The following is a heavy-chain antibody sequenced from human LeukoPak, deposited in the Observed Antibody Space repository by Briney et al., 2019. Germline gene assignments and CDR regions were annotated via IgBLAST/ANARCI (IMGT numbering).Heavy chain of an antibody. CDR1: GFTFSSYW. CDR3: VRDAWMASTPLDH. CDR2: VSSDGSST. D-gene: IGHD5-24*01. V-gene: IGHV3-74*01. Sequence: PGGSLRLSCAASGFTFSSYWMHWVRQAPGKGLVWVSRVSSDGSSTTYADSVKGRFTGSRDNTKNTLYLQMNGLRAEDTAVYYCVRDAWMASTPLDHWGQGTLVTVSS. J-gene: IGHJ4*02.